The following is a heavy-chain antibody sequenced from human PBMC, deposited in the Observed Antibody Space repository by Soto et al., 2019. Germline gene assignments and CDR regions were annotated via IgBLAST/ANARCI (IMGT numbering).Heavy chain of an antibody. Sequence: TLSLTCAVSGYYISSGYHWGWIRQPPGKGLEWIGNIFHSGSTHYNPSPKSRVTISVDTSKNQFSLKLRSVTAADRAVYYCARDKWAMGGMDVWGQGTTVTVSS. V-gene: IGHV4-38-2*02. CDR3: ARDKWAMGGMDV. CDR1: GYYISSGYH. CDR2: IFHSGST. D-gene: IGHD1-26*01. J-gene: IGHJ6*02.